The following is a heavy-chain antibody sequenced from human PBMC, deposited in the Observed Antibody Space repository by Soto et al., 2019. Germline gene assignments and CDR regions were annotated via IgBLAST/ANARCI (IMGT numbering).Heavy chain of an antibody. V-gene: IGHV1-69*13. CDR2: IIPIFGTA. CDR3: ARDRLTRDYYGMDV. Sequence: ASVKVSCKASGGTFSSYALSWARQAPGQGLEWMGGIIPIFGTANYAQKFQDRVTITADESTSTAYMELSSLRSEDTAVYYCARDRLTRDYYGMDVWGQGTTVTVSS. D-gene: IGHD7-27*01. CDR1: GGTFSSYA. J-gene: IGHJ6*02.